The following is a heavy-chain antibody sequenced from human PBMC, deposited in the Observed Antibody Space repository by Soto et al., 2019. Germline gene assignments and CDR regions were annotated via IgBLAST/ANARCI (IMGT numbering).Heavy chain of an antibody. CDR2: IYYSGST. CDR1: GGSISSGCYY. Sequence: SETLSLTCTVSGGSISSGCYYWSWFRQHPGKGLEWIGYIYYSGSTYYNPSLKSRVTISVDSSKNQFSLKLNSVTAADTAVYYCARGHYAGSGFEWFDPWGPGTLVTVSS. J-gene: IGHJ5*02. D-gene: IGHD3-22*01. V-gene: IGHV4-31*03. CDR3: ARGHYAGSGFEWFDP.